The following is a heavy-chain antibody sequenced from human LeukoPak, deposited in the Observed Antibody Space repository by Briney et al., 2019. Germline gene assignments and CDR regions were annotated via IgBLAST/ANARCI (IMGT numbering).Heavy chain of an antibody. J-gene: IGHJ6*02. V-gene: IGHV3-13*01. CDR3: ARAGSGNRWANYGMDA. D-gene: IGHD1-1*01. Sequence: GGSLRLSCAGSGFTFSSYDMHWVRHVPGKGLEWVSAIGTVADTYYPDSVKGRFTISRENAKNSLYLQMNSLRVGDTAVYYCARAGSGNRWANYGMDAWGQGATVIVSS. CDR2: IGTVADT. CDR1: GFTFSSYD.